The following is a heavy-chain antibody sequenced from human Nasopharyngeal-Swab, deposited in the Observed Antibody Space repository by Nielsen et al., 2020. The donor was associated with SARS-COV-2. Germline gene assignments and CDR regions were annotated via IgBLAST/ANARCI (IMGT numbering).Heavy chain of an antibody. CDR1: GDRDTSSSAA. CDR3: ARARGAYGDYYYYYYTDV. J-gene: IGHJ6*03. CDR2: TYYRSKWYN. Sequence: HSLACAVWGDRDTSSSAAWNLIRQSPSRGLEWLGRTYYRSKWYNDYAVSVKSRITINPDTSKNQFSLHLNSVTPEDTAVYYCARARGAYGDYYYYYYTDVWGKGTTVTVSS. D-gene: IGHD4-17*01. V-gene: IGHV6-1*01.